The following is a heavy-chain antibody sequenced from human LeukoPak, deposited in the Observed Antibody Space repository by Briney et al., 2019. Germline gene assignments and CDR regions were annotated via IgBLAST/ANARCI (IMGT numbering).Heavy chain of an antibody. CDR1: GYTFTSYY. J-gene: IGHJ3*02. V-gene: IGHV1-46*01. Sequence: ASVKLSCKASGYTFTSYYMHWVRQAPGQGLEWMGIINPSGGSTSYAQKFQGRGTMTRDTSTSTVYMELSSLRSEDTAVYYCARVHRSEGIAAAGTGAFDIWGQGTMVTVSS. CDR3: ARVHRSEGIAAAGTGAFDI. D-gene: IGHD6-13*01. CDR2: INPSGGST.